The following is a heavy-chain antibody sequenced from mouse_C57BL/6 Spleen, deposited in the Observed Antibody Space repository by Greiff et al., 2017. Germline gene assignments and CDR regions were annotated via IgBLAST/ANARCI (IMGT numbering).Heavy chain of an antibody. V-gene: IGHV1-47*01. CDR1: GYTFTTYP. CDR2: FHPYNDDT. D-gene: IGHD2-4*01. J-gene: IGHJ2*01. Sequence: VKLMESGAELVKPGASVKMSCKASGYTFTTYPIEWMKQNHGKSLEWIGNFHPYNDDTKYNEKFKGKATLTVEKSSSTVYLELSRLTSDDSAVYYCARGYDYEGYYFDYWGQGTTLTVSS. CDR3: ARGYDYEGYYFDY.